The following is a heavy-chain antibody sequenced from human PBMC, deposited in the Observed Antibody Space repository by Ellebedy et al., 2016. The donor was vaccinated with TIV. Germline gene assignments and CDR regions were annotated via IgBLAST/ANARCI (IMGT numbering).Heavy chain of an antibody. CDR3: AHFASSSPWGY. J-gene: IGHJ4*02. V-gene: IGHV2-5*02. CDR2: IFWDDDK. CDR1: GFSLSTTGVG. Sequence: SGPTLVKPTQTLTLTCTFSGFSLSTTGVGVGWIRQPPGKALEWLALIFWDDDKRSSPSLKSRLTITKDTSKNQVVLTMTNMDPVGTATYYCAHFASSSPWGYWGQGTLVTVSS. D-gene: IGHD6-6*01.